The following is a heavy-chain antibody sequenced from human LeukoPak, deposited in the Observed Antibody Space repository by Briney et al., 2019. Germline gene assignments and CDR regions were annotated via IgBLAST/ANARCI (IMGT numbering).Heavy chain of an antibody. CDR3: ARPSRNYDILTGYYMGAFVI. J-gene: IGHJ3*02. Sequence: PSETLSLTCTVSGGSISSYYWSWIRQPPGKGREGFGYIYNGGSTNYNPSLKSRVTISVDTSKNQFSLKLSSVTAADTAVYYCARPSRNYDILTGYYMGAFVIWGQGTMVTVSS. CDR1: GGSISSYY. V-gene: IGHV4-59*01. CDR2: IYNGGST. D-gene: IGHD3-9*01.